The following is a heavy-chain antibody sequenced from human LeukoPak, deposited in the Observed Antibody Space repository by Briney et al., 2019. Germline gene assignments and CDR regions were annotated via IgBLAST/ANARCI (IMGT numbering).Heavy chain of an antibody. D-gene: IGHD2-15*01. Sequence: PGGSLRLSCAASGFTFSDYYMSWIRQAPGKGLEWVSYISSSGSTIYYADSVKGRFTISRDNAKNSLYLQMSSLRAEDTAVYYCARYSPSTHAFDYWGQGTLVTVSS. CDR2: ISSSGSTI. V-gene: IGHV3-11*04. J-gene: IGHJ4*02. CDR3: ARYSPSTHAFDY. CDR1: GFTFSDYY.